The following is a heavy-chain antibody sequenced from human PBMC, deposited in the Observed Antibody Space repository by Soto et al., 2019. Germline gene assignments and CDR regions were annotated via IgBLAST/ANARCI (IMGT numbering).Heavy chain of an antibody. CDR3: ARIRSAAYDFWSGYYAMVYYYYYMDV. V-gene: IGHV2-70*11. J-gene: IGHJ6*03. CDR1: GFSLSTSGRC. Sequence: SGPTLVNPTQTLTLTCTFSGFSLSTSGRCVSWIRQPPGKALEWLARIDWDDDKYYSTSLKTRLTISKDTSKNQVVLTMTNMDPVDTATYYCARIRSAAYDFWSGYYAMVYYYYYMDVWGKGTTVTVSS. CDR2: IDWDDDK. D-gene: IGHD3-3*01.